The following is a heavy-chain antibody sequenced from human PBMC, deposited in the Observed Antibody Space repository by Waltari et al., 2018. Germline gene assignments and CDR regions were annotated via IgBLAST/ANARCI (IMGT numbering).Heavy chain of an antibody. J-gene: IGHJ5*02. CDR2: ITDTGTI. CDR1: GFTFSSYE. Sequence: EVQLEESGGGLVQPGGSLRLSCAASGFTFSSYEMNWVRQAPGKGLGWVSYITDTGTIRYADSVKGRFTISRDNAKNSLYLQMNSLRVEDTAVYYCAREGMHRNWFDPWGQGTLVTVSS. CDR3: AREGMHRNWFDP. V-gene: IGHV3-48*03.